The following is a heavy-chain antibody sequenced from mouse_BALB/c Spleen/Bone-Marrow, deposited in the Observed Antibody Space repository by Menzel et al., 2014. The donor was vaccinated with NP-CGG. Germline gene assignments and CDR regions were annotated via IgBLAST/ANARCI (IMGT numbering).Heavy chain of an antibody. Sequence: QVHVKQSGAEVVKPGASVKVSCKASGYTFTNYWMQWVKQRPGQGLEWIGEIEPSDSYTNYNQDLKGKATLTVDKSSSTAYMQLSSLTSEDSAVYYCARGRTTVVSDYWGQGTSLTVSS. CDR1: GYTFTNYW. CDR2: IEPSDSYT. D-gene: IGHD1-1*01. V-gene: IGHV1-69*02. CDR3: ARGRTTVVSDY. J-gene: IGHJ2*02.